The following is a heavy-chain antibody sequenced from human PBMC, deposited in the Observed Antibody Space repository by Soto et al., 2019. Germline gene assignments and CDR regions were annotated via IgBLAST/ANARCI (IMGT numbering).Heavy chain of an antibody. CDR3: ARGPAATTTYYYYYYMDV. CDR1: GGSFSGYY. CDR2: INHSGST. Sequence: SETLSLTCAVYGGSFSGYYWSWIRQPPGKGLEWIGEINHSGSTNYNPSLKSRITISVDTSKNQFSLKLSSVTAADTAVYYCARGPAATTTYYYYYYMDVWGKGTTVTVSS. J-gene: IGHJ6*03. V-gene: IGHV4-34*01. D-gene: IGHD2-2*01.